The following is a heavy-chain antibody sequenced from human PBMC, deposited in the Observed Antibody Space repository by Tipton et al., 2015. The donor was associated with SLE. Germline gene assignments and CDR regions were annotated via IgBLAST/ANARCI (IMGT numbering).Heavy chain of an antibody. CDR1: GFTFSSYG. J-gene: IGHJ2*01. D-gene: IGHD2-2*01. CDR2: IWYDGSNK. V-gene: IGHV3-30*18. CDR3: AKDGGYCSSTSCYWNWYFDL. Sequence: SLRLSCAASGFTFSSYGMHWVRQAPGKGLAWVAVIWYDGSNKYYADSVKGRFTISRDNSKNTLYLQMNSLRAEDTAMYYCAKDGGYCSSTSCYWNWYFDLWGRGTLVTVSS.